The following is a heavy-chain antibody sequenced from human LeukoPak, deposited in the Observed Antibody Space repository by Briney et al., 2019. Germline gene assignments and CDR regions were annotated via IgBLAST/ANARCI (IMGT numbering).Heavy chain of an antibody. CDR1: GYTFTGYH. CDR3: ARVPNQQLVLGAFDI. D-gene: IGHD6-13*01. V-gene: IGHV1-2*02. Sequence: ASVKVSCKASGYTFTGYHMHWVRQAPGPGLEWRGWINPNSGGTNYAQKFQGRVTMTRDTSISTAYMELSRLRSDDTAVCSCARVPNQQLVLGAFDIWGQGTMVRLF. CDR2: INPNSGGT. J-gene: IGHJ3*02.